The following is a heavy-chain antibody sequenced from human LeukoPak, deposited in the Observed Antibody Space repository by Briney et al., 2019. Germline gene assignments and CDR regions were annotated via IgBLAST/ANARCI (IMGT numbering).Heavy chain of an antibody. CDR3: AKAASSSWPSYYYGMDV. D-gene: IGHD6-13*01. Sequence: GGSLRLSCAASGFTVSSNYMSWVRQAPGKGLEWVSVIYSGGSTYYADSVKGRFTISRDNSKNTVYLQMSSLRVDDTAVYYCAKAASSSWPSYYYGMDVWGQGTTVTVSS. V-gene: IGHV3-53*01. J-gene: IGHJ6*02. CDR1: GFTVSSNY. CDR2: IYSGGST.